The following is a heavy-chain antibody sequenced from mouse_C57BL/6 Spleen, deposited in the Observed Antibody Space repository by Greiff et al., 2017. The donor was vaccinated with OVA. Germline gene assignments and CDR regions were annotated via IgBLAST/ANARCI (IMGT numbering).Heavy chain of an antibody. CDR3: TRLREYYGSNYAMDY. CDR2: IYPGNSDT. D-gene: IGHD1-1*01. V-gene: IGHV1-5*01. J-gene: IGHJ4*01. CDR1: GYTFTSYW. Sequence: VQLQQSGTVLARPGASVKLSCKTSGYTFTSYWMHWVKQRPGQGLEWIGAIYPGNSDTSYNQKFKGKAKLTAVTSASTAYMELSSLTNEDSAVYYCTRLREYYGSNYAMDYWGQGTSVTVSS.